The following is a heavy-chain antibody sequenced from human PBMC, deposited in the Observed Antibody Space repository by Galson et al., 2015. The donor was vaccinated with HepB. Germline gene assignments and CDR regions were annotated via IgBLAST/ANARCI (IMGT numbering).Heavy chain of an antibody. CDR1: GFTFSSYG. V-gene: IGHV3-33*08. Sequence: SLRLSCAASGFTFSSYGMHWVRQAPGKGLEWVAVIWYDGSNKYYADSVKGRFTISRDNSKNTLYLQMNSLRAEDTAVYYCARDPEGQWLVPYFDYWGQGTLVTVSS. CDR3: ARDPEGQWLVPYFDY. CDR2: IWYDGSNK. D-gene: IGHD6-19*01. J-gene: IGHJ4*02.